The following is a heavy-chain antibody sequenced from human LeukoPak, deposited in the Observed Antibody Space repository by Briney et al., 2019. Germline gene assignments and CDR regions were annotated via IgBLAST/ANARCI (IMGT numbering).Heavy chain of an antibody. D-gene: IGHD3-10*01. J-gene: IGHJ5*02. CDR3: ARQVSGKWWFDP. CDR1: GGSISSYY. CDR2: IYYSGST. Sequence: SETLSLTCTVSGGSISSYYWSWIRQPPGKGLEWIGYIYYSGSTNYNPSLKSRVTISVDTSKNQFSLKLSSVTAADTAVYYCARQVSGKWWFDPWGQGTLVTVSS. V-gene: IGHV4-59*08.